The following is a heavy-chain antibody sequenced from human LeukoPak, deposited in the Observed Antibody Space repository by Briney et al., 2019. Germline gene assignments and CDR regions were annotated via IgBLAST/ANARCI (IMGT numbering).Heavy chain of an antibody. CDR1: GGSFSGYY. Sequence: SETLSLTCAVYGGSFSGYYWSWIRQPPGKGLEWIGEINHSGSTNYNPSLKSRVTISVDTSKNQFSLKLSSVTAADTAVYYCARGVNGSFDYWGQGTLVTVSS. J-gene: IGHJ4*02. CDR2: INHSGST. D-gene: IGHD4-23*01. CDR3: ARGVNGSFDY. V-gene: IGHV4-34*01.